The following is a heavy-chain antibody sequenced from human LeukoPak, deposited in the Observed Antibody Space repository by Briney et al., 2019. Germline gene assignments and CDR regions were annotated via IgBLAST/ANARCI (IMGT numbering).Heavy chain of an antibody. CDR2: ISAYNGST. V-gene: IGHV1-18*01. Sequence: GASVKVSCKASGYTFTSYGISWVRQAPGQGLEWMGWISAYNGSTNYAQKLQGRVTMTTDTSTSTAYMELRSLRSDDTAVYYCARDWAYGDSGRGYFDYWGQGTLVTVSS. J-gene: IGHJ4*02. CDR3: ARDWAYGDSGRGYFDY. D-gene: IGHD4-17*01. CDR1: GYTFTSYG.